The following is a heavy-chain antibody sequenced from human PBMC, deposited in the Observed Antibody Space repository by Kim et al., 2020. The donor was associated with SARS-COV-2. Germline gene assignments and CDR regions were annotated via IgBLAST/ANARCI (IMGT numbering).Heavy chain of an antibody. CDR3: ARLGAWDAFDI. V-gene: IGHV3-48*03. J-gene: IGHJ3*02. CDR2: ISSSGSTI. Sequence: GGSLRLSCAASGFTFSSYEMNWVRQAPGKGLEWVSYISSSGSTIYYADSVKGRFTISRDNAKNSLYLQMNSLRAEDTAVYYCARLGAWDAFDIWGQGTMVTVSS. D-gene: IGHD1-26*01. CDR1: GFTFSSYE.